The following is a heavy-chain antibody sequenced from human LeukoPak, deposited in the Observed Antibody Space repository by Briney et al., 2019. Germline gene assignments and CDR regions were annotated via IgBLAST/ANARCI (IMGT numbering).Heavy chain of an antibody. CDR1: GGSFIGSH. D-gene: IGHD4-23*01. CDR2: INHSGNT. V-gene: IGHV4-34*01. J-gene: IGHJ4*02. CDR3: ARDPTTVVTLPYYFDD. Sequence: SETVSLTCAVSGGSFIGSHWNWIRQPPGKGLEWIGEINHSGNTKYIPSLKNRVTISVDTSKNQFSLKLRSVTAADTAVYYCARDPTTVVTLPYYFDDWGQGTLVSVS.